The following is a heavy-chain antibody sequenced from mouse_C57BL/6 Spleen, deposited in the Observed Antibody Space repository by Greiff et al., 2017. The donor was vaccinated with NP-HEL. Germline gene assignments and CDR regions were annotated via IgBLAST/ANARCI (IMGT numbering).Heavy chain of an antibody. V-gene: IGHV1-69*01. Sequence: QVQLQQPGAELVMPGASVKLSCKASGYTFTSYWMHWVKQRPGQGLEWIGEIDPSVSYTNYNQKFKGKSTLTVDKSSSTAYMQLSSLTSEDSAVYYCARRRGNYGWYFDVWGTGTTVTVSS. CDR1: GYTFTSYW. CDR3: ARRRGNYGWYFDV. CDR2: IDPSVSYT. D-gene: IGHD2-1*01. J-gene: IGHJ1*03.